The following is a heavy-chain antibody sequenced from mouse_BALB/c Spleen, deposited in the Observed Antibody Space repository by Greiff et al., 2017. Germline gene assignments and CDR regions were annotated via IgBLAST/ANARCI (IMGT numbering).Heavy chain of an antibody. J-gene: IGHJ3*01. D-gene: IGHD2-2*01. V-gene: IGHV5-6-5*01. Sequence: EVQRVESGGGLVKPGGSLKLSYAASGFTFSSYAMSWVRQTPEKRLEWVASISSGGSTYYPDSVKGRFTISRDNARNILYLQMSSLRSEDTAMYYCARGPYGYWFAYWGQGTLVTVSA. CDR3: ARGPYGYWFAY. CDR2: ISSGGST. CDR1: GFTFSSYA.